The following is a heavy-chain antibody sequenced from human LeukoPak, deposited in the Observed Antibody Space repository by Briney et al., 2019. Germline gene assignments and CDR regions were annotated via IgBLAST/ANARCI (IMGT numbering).Heavy chain of an antibody. D-gene: IGHD3-22*01. CDR1: GCTFSSYA. J-gene: IGHJ4*02. CDR3: AKAYYDSTPLYYFDY. CDR2: ISGSGGST. Sequence: GGSLRLSCAASGCTFSSYAMSWVRQAPGKGLEWVSAISGSGGSTYYADSVKGRFTISRDNSKNTLYLQMNSLRAEDTAVYYCAKAYYDSTPLYYFDYWGQGTQVTVSS. V-gene: IGHV3-23*01.